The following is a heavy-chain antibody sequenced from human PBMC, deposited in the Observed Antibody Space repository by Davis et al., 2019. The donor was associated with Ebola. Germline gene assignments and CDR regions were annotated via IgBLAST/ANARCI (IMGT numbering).Heavy chain of an antibody. CDR1: GYTFTSYY. CDR3: ARDSGYSDY. D-gene: IGHD3-10*01. V-gene: IGHV1-69*10. Sequence: AASVKVSCKASGYTFTSYYMHWVRQAPGQGLEWMGGIIPILGIANYAQKFQGRVTITADKSTSTAYMELSSLRSEDTAVYYCARDSGYSDYWGQGTLVTVSS. CDR2: IIPILGIA. J-gene: IGHJ4*02.